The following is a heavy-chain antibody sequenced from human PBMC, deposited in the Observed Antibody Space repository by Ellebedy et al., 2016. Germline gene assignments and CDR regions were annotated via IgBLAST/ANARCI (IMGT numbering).Heavy chain of an antibody. D-gene: IGHD2-15*01. CDR2: ISYDGSTK. Sequence: GESLKISXAASGFTFSSYAMHWVRQAPGKGLEWVAVISYDGSTKYYADSVKGRFTISRDNSKNTLYLQMNSLRAEDTAVYYCARETRGYAGIFDYWGQGTLVTASS. V-gene: IGHV3-30-3*01. CDR3: ARETRGYAGIFDY. J-gene: IGHJ4*02. CDR1: GFTFSSYA.